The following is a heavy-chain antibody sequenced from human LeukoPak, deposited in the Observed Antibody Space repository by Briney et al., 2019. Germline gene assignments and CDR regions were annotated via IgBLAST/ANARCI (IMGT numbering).Heavy chain of an antibody. J-gene: IGHJ3*02. CDR3: ARLTTNPDAFDI. CDR2: IRQDGSEK. Sequence: GGSLRLSCAGSGFTFSSYWMSWVRQAPGKGLEWVANIRQDGSEKYYVDSVKGRFTISRDNAKNSLYLQMNSLRAEDTSVYYCARLTTNPDAFDIWGQGTMVTVSS. V-gene: IGHV3-7*01. CDR1: GFTFSSYW. D-gene: IGHD2-8*01.